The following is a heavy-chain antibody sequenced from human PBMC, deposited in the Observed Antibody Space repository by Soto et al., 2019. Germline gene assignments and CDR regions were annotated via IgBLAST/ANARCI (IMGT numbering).Heavy chain of an antibody. CDR3: AKEFDRGTD. CDR2: ISWNSGSI. CDR1: GFTFDDYA. D-gene: IGHD3-9*01. Sequence: EVQLVESGGGLVQPGRSLRLSCAASGFTFDDYAMHWVRQAPGKGLEWVSGISWNSGSIGYADSVKGRFTISRDNAKNSLYLQMNSLRAEDTALYYYAKEFDRGTDWGQGTLITVSS. J-gene: IGHJ4*02. V-gene: IGHV3-9*01.